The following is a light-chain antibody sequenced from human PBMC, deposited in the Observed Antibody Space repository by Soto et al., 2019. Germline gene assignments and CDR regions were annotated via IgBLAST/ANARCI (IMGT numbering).Light chain of an antibody. CDR1: SSDVGKYNL. V-gene: IGLV2-23*01. Sequence: QSALTQPASVSASPGQSITISCTGTSSDVGKYNLVSWYQQHPGKAPKLMIYEDIERPSGVSNRFSGSKSGNTASLTISGLQSEDEADYYCAAWDDSLNGLVFGTGTKLTVL. J-gene: IGLJ1*01. CDR2: EDI. CDR3: AAWDDSLNGLV.